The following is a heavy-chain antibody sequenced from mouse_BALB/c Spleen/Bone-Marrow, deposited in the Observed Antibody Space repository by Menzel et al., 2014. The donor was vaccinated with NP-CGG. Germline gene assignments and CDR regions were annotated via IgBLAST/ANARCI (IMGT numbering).Heavy chain of an antibody. V-gene: IGHV7-3*02. CDR1: GFTFTAYY. Sequence: EVQGVESGGGLEQPRTSMRLTCATSGFTFTAYYMSWVRQPPGRALEWLGFIRNKANGHTTEYSASVKGRFTISRDNSQSILYLQMNTLRAEDSATYYCARYGYDYFDYWGQGTTLTVSS. D-gene: IGHD2-2*01. CDR2: IRNKANGHTT. CDR3: ARYGYDYFDY. J-gene: IGHJ2*01.